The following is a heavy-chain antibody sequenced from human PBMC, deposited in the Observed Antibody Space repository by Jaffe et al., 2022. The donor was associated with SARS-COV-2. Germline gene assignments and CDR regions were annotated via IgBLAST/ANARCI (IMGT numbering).Heavy chain of an antibody. J-gene: IGHJ6*02. CDR2: ISAYNGNT. CDR3: ARDWALYGFGELLPEGYYYYGMDV. Sequence: QVQLVQSGAEVKKPGASVKVSCKASGYTFTSYGISWVRQAPGQGLEWMGWISAYNGNTNYAQKLQGRVTMTTDTSTSTAYMELRSLRSDDTAVYYCARDWALYGFGELLPEGYYYYGMDVWGQGTTVTVSS. V-gene: IGHV1-18*01. CDR1: GYTFTSYG. D-gene: IGHD3-10*01.